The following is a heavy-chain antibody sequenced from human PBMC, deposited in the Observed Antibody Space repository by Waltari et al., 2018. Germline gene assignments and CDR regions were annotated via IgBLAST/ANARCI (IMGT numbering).Heavy chain of an antibody. J-gene: IGHJ6*02. V-gene: IGHV4-34*01. D-gene: IGHD2-2*01. CDR3: ARTFCSRTRCPGTDV. CDR1: GGSFQHSH. CDR2: IYHSGRT. Sequence: QVQLQQWGAGMLTPSETLSLNCAVYGGSFQHSHWTWLRQPPGKGLQWIGEIYHSGRTTYNPSLESRVTISLDMSKNQVSLKLNSVTAADTAMYYCARTFCSRTRCPGTDVWGQGTTVTVSS.